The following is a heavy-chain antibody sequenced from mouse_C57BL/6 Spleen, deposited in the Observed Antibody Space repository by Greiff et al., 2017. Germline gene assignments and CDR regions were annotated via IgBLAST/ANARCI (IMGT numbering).Heavy chain of an antibody. CDR3: ARDDYSSYTYAMAY. D-gene: IGHD2-5*01. V-gene: IGHV1-82*01. J-gene: IGHJ4*01. CDR1: GYAFSSSW. Sequence: QVHVKQSGPELVKPGASVKISCKASGYAFSSSWMNWVKQRPGKGLEWIGRIYPGDGDTNYNGKFKGQATLTADKSSSTAYMQLSSLTSQNSAVYFCARDDYSSYTYAMAYWGQGTSVTVSS. CDR2: IYPGDGDT.